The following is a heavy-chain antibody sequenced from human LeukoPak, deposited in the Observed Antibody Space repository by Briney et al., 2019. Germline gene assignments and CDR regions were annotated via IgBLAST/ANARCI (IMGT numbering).Heavy chain of an antibody. J-gene: IGHJ3*02. CDR3: ARGLFLSGYLDAFDI. V-gene: IGHV3-11*01. Sequence: GGSLRLSCAASGFTFSDYYMSWIRQAPGKGLEWVSYISSSSSTIYYADSVKGRCTISRDNLKNVLYLQMNSLKVEDTALYYCARGLFLSGYLDAFDIWGQGTVVTVSS. CDR1: GFTFSDYY. D-gene: IGHD3-22*01. CDR2: ISSSSSTI.